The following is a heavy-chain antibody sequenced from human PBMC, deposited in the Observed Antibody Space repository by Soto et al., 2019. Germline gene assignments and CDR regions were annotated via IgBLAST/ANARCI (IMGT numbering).Heavy chain of an antibody. CDR1: GGSFSGHY. Sequence: ASETLSLTCAVDGGSFSGHYWSWIRQPPGKGLEWIGEINPSGSTKYNPSLKSRVTISADTSRNQFSLKLSSVTAADTAVFYCARGGITIYDYSLDVLGQGTTVTFCS. V-gene: IGHV4-34*01. CDR3: ARGGITIYDYSLDV. D-gene: IGHD3-3*01. CDR2: INPSGST. J-gene: IGHJ6*02.